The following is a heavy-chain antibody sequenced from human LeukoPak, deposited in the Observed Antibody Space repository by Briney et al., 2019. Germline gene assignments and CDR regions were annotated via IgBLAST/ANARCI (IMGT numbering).Heavy chain of an antibody. CDR3: AGGYSSSSYYYYYGMDV. D-gene: IGHD6-13*01. CDR2: ISGSGGST. V-gene: IGHV3-23*01. J-gene: IGHJ6*02. CDR1: GFTFSSYA. Sequence: PGGSLRLSCAASGFTFSSYAMSWVRQAPGKGLEWVSAISGSGGSTYYADSVKGRFTISRDNSKNTLYLQMNSLRAEDTAVYYCAGGYSSSSYYYYYGMDVWGQGTTVTVSS.